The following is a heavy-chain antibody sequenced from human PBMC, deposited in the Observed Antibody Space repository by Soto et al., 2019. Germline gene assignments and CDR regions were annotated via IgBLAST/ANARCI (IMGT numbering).Heavy chain of an antibody. Sequence: QVQLVQAGAEVTEPWASVKVACRASGYSFTGHYIHWVRQAPGQGLEWMGWINPNTGDRSYAERCLARVIMTRYTSISTAYMEFNWLRSGDTAVYYCARGYTYGSFDNCAQGPLVTVSP. V-gene: IGHV1-2*02. CDR3: ARGYTYGSFDN. D-gene: IGHD5-18*01. CDR2: INPNTGDR. CDR1: GYSFTGHY. J-gene: IGHJ4*02.